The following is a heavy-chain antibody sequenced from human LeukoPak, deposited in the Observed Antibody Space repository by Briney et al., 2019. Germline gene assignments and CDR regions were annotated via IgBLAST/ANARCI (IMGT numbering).Heavy chain of an antibody. CDR2: ISWNSGSI. CDR3: ATFTVVVPGDAFDI. CDR1: GFTFDDYA. D-gene: IGHD4-23*01. J-gene: IGHJ3*02. V-gene: IGHV3-9*01. Sequence: AGGSLRLSCAASGFTFDDYAMHWVRQAPGKGLEWVSGISWNSGSIGYADSVKGRFTISRDNAKNSLYLQMNSLRAEDTAMYYCATFTVVVPGDAFDIWGQGTMVTVSS.